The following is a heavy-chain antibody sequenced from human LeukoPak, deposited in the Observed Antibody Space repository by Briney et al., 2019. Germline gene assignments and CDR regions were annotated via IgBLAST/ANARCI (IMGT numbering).Heavy chain of an antibody. J-gene: IGHJ4*02. D-gene: IGHD1-26*01. CDR3: YRALREYSGSFPYYFVH. CDR2: IRGNTDGGTT. Sequence: SGVRQAPGKGLEWAGFIRGNTDGGTTDYAESVKHRFTISRDDSTSFAYLQMNSLKTEDTAVYHCYRALREYSGSFPYYFVHWGQGTVVTVSS. V-gene: IGHV3-49*02.